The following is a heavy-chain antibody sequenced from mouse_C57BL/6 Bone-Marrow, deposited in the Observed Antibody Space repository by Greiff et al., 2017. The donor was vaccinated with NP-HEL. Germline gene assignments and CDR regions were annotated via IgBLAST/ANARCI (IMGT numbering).Heavy chain of an antibody. CDR3: ARGAY. Sequence: VQLVESGAELVKPGASVKISCKASGYEFSNYWMNWVKQRTGKGLEWIGQIYPGDGDTNYNGKFKDKATLTADKSSSTAYMQLSMLTSEDSAVYFCARGAYWGQGTLVTVSA. CDR1: GYEFSNYW. J-gene: IGHJ3*01. V-gene: IGHV1-80*01. CDR2: IYPGDGDT.